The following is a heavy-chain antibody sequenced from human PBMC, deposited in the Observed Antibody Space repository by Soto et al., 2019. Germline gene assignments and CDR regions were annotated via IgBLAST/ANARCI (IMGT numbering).Heavy chain of an antibody. CDR3: ARRKERSGPHYFDY. Sequence: ASVKVSCKASGYTFTKCDINWVRQADGQGLEWVGWMNPNSGNSGYAQKFQGRVTVTRNTSISTVYMELSGLRPDDTAVYYCARRKERSGPHYFDYWGQGSQVTVSS. V-gene: IGHV1-8*01. CDR1: GYTFTKCD. D-gene: IGHD6-25*01. CDR2: MNPNSGNS. J-gene: IGHJ4*02.